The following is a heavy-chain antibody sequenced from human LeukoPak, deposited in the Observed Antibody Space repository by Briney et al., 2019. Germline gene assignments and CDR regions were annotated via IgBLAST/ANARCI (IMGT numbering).Heavy chain of an antibody. CDR2: TNHSGST. Sequence: PSETLSLTCAVYGGSFSGYYWSWIRQPPGKGLEWIGETNHSGSTNYNPSLKSRVTISVDTSKNQFSLKLSSVTAADTAVYYCAIRQLVRTGYFDYWGQGTLVTVSS. V-gene: IGHV4-34*01. J-gene: IGHJ4*02. CDR1: GGSFSGYY. D-gene: IGHD6-6*01. CDR3: AIRQLVRTGYFDY.